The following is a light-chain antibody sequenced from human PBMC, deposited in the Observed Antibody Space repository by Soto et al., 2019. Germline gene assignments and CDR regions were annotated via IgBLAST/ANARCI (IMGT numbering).Light chain of an antibody. CDR3: QQYDTSHRT. Sequence: DTVLTTSPGPLSFAPVAMAKLYCRASQTLRGRYLAWYQTKPGQAPRLLIYGASTRATGIPDRFSGSGSGTDGTLTISRLEPEEVAVYYCQQYDTSHRTVVQG. CDR1: QTLRGRY. J-gene: IGKJ1*01. CDR2: GAS. V-gene: IGKV3-20*01.